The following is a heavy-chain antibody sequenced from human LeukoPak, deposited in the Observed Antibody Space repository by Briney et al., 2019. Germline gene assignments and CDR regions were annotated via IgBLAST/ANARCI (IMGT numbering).Heavy chain of an antibody. J-gene: IGHJ4*02. CDR2: ISYDGSNK. V-gene: IGHV3-30*03. CDR3: ARDTGGSGSLVN. D-gene: IGHD3-10*01. CDR1: GFTFSNYW. Sequence: QPGGSLRLSCAASGFTFSNYWMNWVRQAPGKGLEWVAVISYDGSNKYYADSVKGRFTISRDNSKNTLYLQMNSLRAEDTAVYYCARDTGGSGSLVNWGQGTLVTVSS.